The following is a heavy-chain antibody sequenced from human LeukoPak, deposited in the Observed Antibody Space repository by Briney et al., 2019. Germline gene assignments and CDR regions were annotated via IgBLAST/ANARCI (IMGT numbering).Heavy chain of an antibody. D-gene: IGHD3-22*01. CDR2: MYYSGST. V-gene: IGHV4-30-4*08. Sequence: SETLSLTCTVSGGSISGYYWNWIRQPPGKGLEWIGYMYYSGSTYYNPSLKSRVVISVDTSKNQFSLKLSSVTAADTAVYYCARPYYYDSRIDPWGQGTLVTASS. CDR3: ARPYYYDSRIDP. J-gene: IGHJ5*02. CDR1: GGSISGYY.